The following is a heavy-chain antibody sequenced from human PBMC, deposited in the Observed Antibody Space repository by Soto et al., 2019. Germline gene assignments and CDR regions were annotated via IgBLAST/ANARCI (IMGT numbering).Heavy chain of an antibody. CDR1: GYSFTSYW. CDR2: IYPGDSDT. Sequence: PGESLKISCKGSGYSFTSYWIGWVRQMPGKGLEWMGIIYPGDSDTRYSPSFQGQVTISADKSISTAYLQWSSLKASDTAMYYCARRNYYGSSGYTTGGAFDIWGQGTMVTVSS. CDR3: ARRNYYGSSGYTTGGAFDI. D-gene: IGHD3-22*01. J-gene: IGHJ3*02. V-gene: IGHV5-51*01.